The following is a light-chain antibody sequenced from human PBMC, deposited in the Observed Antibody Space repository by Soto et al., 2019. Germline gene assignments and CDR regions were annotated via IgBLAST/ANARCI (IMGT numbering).Light chain of an antibody. CDR2: GAS. Sequence: DIVLTQSPDTLSLSPGERATLSCRASQSVSSNYLAWYQQKTGQAPRLLIYGASTRATGIPDRFSGSGSGTDFSLTISRLEPEDFAVYYCEQYGSSSYTFGQETRLEIK. V-gene: IGKV3-20*01. J-gene: IGKJ2*01. CDR3: EQYGSSSYT. CDR1: QSVSSNY.